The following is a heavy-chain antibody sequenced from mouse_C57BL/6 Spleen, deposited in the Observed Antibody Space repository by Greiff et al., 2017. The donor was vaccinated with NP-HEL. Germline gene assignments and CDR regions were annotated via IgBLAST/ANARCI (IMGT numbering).Heavy chain of an antibody. J-gene: IGHJ2*01. CDR1: GFTFSSYA. CDR3: ERDYDYIFDY. Sequence: EVQGVESGGGLVKPGGSLKLSCAASGFTFSSYAMSWVRQTPEKRLEWVATISDGGSYTYYPDNVKGRFTISRDNAKNNLYLQMSHLKSEDTSMYYCERDYDYIFDYWGQGTTLTVSS. V-gene: IGHV5-4*01. D-gene: IGHD2-4*01. CDR2: ISDGGSYT.